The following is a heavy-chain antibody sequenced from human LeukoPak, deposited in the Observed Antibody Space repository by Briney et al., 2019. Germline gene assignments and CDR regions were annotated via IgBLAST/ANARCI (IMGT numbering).Heavy chain of an antibody. Sequence: GGSLRLSCAASGFTFSSYAMSWVRQAPGKGLEWVSAISGSGGSTYYADSVKGRFTISRDNSKNTLYLQMNSLRAEDTAVYYCATLDGSGRPDYYYYGMDVWGQGTTVTVSS. V-gene: IGHV3-23*01. CDR3: ATLDGSGRPDYYYYGMDV. J-gene: IGHJ6*02. D-gene: IGHD3-3*01. CDR1: GFTFSSYA. CDR2: ISGSGGST.